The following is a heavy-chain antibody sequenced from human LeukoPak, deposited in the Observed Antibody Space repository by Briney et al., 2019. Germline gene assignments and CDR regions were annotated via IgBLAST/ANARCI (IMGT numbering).Heavy chain of an antibody. Sequence: ASVKDSCQASGYTFTSYYMHSLRQPPGQGLEWMGIINSSGGSTSYAQKFQGRVTMTRDTSTSTVYMEMSSLRSEDTAVYYCARGFTGWVQLYYFDYWGRGTLVTVSS. J-gene: IGHJ4*02. CDR3: ARGFTGWVQLYYFDY. CDR1: GYTFTSYY. D-gene: IGHD1-1*01. V-gene: IGHV1-46*01. CDR2: INSSGGST.